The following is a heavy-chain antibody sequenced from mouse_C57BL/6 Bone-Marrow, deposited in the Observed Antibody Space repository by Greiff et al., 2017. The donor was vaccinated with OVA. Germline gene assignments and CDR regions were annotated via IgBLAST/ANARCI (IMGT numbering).Heavy chain of an antibody. D-gene: IGHD1-1*01. V-gene: IGHV1-81*01. CDR2: IYPRSGNT. CDR3: ARAPPYDGSSHWYFDV. CDR1: GYTFTSYG. J-gene: IGHJ1*03. Sequence: VQLQQSGAELARPGASVTLSCKASGYTFTSYGISWVKQRTGQGLEWIGEIYPRSGNTYYNEKFKGKATLTADKSSSTAYMELRSLTSEDSAVYFCARAPPYDGSSHWYFDVWGTGTTVTVSS.